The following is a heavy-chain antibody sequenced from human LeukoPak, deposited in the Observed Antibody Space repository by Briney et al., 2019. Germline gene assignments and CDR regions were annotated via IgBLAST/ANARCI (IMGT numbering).Heavy chain of an antibody. CDR2: IYFSGSI. CDR3: ARRDSSGYQFDY. CDR1: GGSFSGYY. Sequence: PSETLSLTCAVYGGSFSGYYWGWIRQPPGKGLEWIGNIYFSGSIYYNPSLKSRVTISVDTSKNQFSLKLSSVTAADTAVYYCARRDSSGYQFDYWGQGTLVTVSS. J-gene: IGHJ4*02. D-gene: IGHD3-22*01. V-gene: IGHV4-34*01.